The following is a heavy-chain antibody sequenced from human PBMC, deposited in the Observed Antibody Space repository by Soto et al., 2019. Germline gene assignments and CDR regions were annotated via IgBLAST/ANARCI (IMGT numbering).Heavy chain of an antibody. Sequence: SVKVSCKASGFTFTSSAVQWVRQARGQRFEWIGWIVVGSVNTNYAQKFQERVTITRDMSTSTAYMELSSLRSEDTAVYYCAADRGRSYYDLAYWGQGTLVTVSS. CDR3: AADRGRSYYDLAY. CDR1: GFTFTSSA. V-gene: IGHV1-58*01. CDR2: IVVGSVNT. J-gene: IGHJ4*02. D-gene: IGHD3-22*01.